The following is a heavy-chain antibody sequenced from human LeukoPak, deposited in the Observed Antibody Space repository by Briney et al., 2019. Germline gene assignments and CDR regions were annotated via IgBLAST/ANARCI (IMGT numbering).Heavy chain of an antibody. Sequence: ASLRVSCKASGYTFTSYGISWVRQAPGQGLEWMGWISGYNGNTDYAQQPQDRVTMTTDTSTSTAYMEMSSLRSDDTAVYYCARRQLGMGPSDYWGQGTLVTVSS. J-gene: IGHJ4*02. D-gene: IGHD7-27*01. CDR3: ARRQLGMGPSDY. CDR1: GYTFTSYG. CDR2: ISGYNGNT. V-gene: IGHV1-18*01.